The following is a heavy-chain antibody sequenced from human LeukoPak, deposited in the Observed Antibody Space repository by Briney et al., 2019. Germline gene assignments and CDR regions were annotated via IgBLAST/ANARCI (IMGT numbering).Heavy chain of an antibody. J-gene: IGHJ6*02. Sequence: GASVEVSCKASGGTFSSYAISWVRQAPGQGLEWMGGIIPIFGTANYAQKFQGRVTITADESTSTAYMELSSLRSEDTAVYYCARGDVVVVAAIRPYYYGMDVWGQGTTVTVSS. D-gene: IGHD2-15*01. V-gene: IGHV1-69*13. CDR1: GGTFSSYA. CDR3: ARGDVVVVAAIRPYYYGMDV. CDR2: IIPIFGTA.